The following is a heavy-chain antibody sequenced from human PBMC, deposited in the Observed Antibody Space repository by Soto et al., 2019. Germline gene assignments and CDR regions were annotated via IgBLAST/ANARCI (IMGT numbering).Heavy chain of an antibody. D-gene: IGHD3-22*01. J-gene: IGHJ6*02. CDR3: ARLAYDSSGYYYYYYGMDV. V-gene: IGHV5-51*01. CDR1: GYSFTSYW. CDR2: IYPGDSDT. Sequence: PGASLKISCKGSGYSFTSYWIGWVRQMPGKGLEWMGIIYPGDSDTRYSPSFQGQVTISADKSISTAYLQWSSLKASDTAMYYCARLAYDSSGYYYYYYGMDVWGQGTTVTVS.